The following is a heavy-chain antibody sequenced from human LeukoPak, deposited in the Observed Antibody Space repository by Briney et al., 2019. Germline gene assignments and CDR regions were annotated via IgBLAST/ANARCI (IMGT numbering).Heavy chain of an antibody. Sequence: GASMKVSCKASGYMFTGYYMHWVRQAPGQGLQWMGWINPKSGDTNYSQKFQGRVTMTRDTSISTAYMELSRLRSDDTAVYYCARDIGSVITTVFDIWGQGTMVTVSS. CDR1: GYMFTGYY. CDR3: ARDIGSVITTVFDI. J-gene: IGHJ3*02. CDR2: INPKSGDT. V-gene: IGHV1-2*02. D-gene: IGHD4-23*01.